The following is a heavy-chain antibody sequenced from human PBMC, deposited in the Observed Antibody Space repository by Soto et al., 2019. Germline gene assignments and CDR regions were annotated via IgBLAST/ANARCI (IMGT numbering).Heavy chain of an antibody. D-gene: IGHD3-16*01. V-gene: IGHV3-33*01. Sequence: QVQLVESGGGVVQPGRSLRLSCAASGFTFSSYGMHWVRQAPGKGLEWVAVIWYDGSNKYYADSVKGRFTISRDNSKNTLYLQMNSLRAEDTAVYYCARDLRGNYYYGIDVWGQGTTVTVSS. CDR2: IWYDGSNK. CDR3: ARDLRGNYYYGIDV. CDR1: GFTFSSYG. J-gene: IGHJ6*02.